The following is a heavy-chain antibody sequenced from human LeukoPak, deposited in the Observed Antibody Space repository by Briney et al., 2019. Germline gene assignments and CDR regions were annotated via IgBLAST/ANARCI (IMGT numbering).Heavy chain of an antibody. V-gene: IGHV3-74*01. J-gene: IGHJ4*02. CDR3: ARGYYYDSSGYFPIDY. CDR2: INTDGSST. D-gene: IGHD3-22*01. Sequence: LAGGSLRLSCAASGFTFSSYAMSWVRQAPGKGLVWVSRINTDGSSTSYADSVKGRFTISRDNAKNTLYLQMSSLRAEDTAVYYCARGYYYDSSGYFPIDYWGQGTLVTVSS. CDR1: GFTFSSYA.